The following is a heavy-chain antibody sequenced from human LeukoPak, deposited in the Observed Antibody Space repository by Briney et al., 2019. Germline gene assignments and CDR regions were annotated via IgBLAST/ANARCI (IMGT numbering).Heavy chain of an antibody. CDR1: GYTFTGYY. J-gene: IGHJ4*02. Sequence: ASVKVSCKASGYTFTGYYIHWVRQAPGQGLEWMGRINPNSGGTNYAQKFQGRVTMTRDTSISTAYMELSRLRSDDTAVYYCAREQVSPGPPVDFDYWGQGTLVTVSS. CDR3: AREQVSPGPPVDFDY. V-gene: IGHV1-2*06. CDR2: INPNSGGT. D-gene: IGHD4-23*01.